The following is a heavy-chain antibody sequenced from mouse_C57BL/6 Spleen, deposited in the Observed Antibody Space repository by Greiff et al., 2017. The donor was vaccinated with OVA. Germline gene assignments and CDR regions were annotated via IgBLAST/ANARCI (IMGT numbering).Heavy chain of an antibody. J-gene: IGHJ3*01. V-gene: IGHV1-15*01. CDR3: TRKYYDYPWFAY. D-gene: IGHD2-4*01. CDR1: GYTFTDYE. CDR2: IDPETGGT. Sequence: QVQLQQSGAELVRPGASVTLSCKASGYTFTDYEMHWVKQTHVHGLEWIGAIDPETGGTAYNQKFKGKAILTADKTSSTAYMELRSLTSEDSAVYYRTRKYYDYPWFAYWGQGTLVTVSA.